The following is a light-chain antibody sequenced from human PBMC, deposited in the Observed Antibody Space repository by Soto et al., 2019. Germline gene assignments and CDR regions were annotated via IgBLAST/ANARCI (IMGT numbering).Light chain of an antibody. CDR1: LSINKNY. CDR3: QQYGSAPRT. CDR2: AAS. Sequence: EVVLTQSPGTLSLSPGERATLSCRANLSINKNYLAWYQQKPGQAPRLLIYAASSRATGIPDRFSGGGSGTDCTLTIGRLEPEDFAVYYCQQYGSAPRTFGQGTKVEVK. J-gene: IGKJ1*01. V-gene: IGKV3-20*01.